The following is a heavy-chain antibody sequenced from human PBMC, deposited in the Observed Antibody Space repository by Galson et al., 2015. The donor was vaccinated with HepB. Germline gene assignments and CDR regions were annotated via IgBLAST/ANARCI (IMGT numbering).Heavy chain of an antibody. V-gene: IGHV1-69-2*01. CDR1: GYTFTDYY. Sequence: VKVSCKVSGYTFTDYYMHWVQQATGKGLEWMGLVDPEDGETIYAEKFQGRVTITADTSTDTAYMELSSLRSEDTAVYYCATLIRGAAPPDNWFDPWGQGTLVTVSS. CDR3: ATLIRGAAPPDNWFDP. D-gene: IGHD6-6*01. J-gene: IGHJ5*02. CDR2: VDPEDGET.